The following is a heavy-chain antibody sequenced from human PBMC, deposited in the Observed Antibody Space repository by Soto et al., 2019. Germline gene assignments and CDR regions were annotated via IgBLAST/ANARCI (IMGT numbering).Heavy chain of an antibody. D-gene: IGHD5-18*01. CDR2: IYYSGST. V-gene: IGHV4-31*03. CDR3: ARDHPHSYGVYYFDY. Sequence: SETLSLTCTVSGGSISSGGYYWSWIRQHPGKGLEWIGYIYYSGSTHYNPSLKNRVTISIDTSKNQVSLKVNSVTAADTAVYYCARDHPHSYGVYYFDYWGQGTPVTVSS. J-gene: IGHJ4*02. CDR1: GGSISSGGYY.